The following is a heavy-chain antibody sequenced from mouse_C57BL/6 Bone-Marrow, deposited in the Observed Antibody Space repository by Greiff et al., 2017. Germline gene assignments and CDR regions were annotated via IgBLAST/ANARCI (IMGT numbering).Heavy chain of an antibody. CDR1: GYTFTNYW. J-gene: IGHJ2*01. Sequence: LVESGAELVRPGTSVKMSCKASGYTFTNYWIGWVKQRPGHGLEWIGDIYPGGGYTNYNEKFKGKATLTADKSSSTAYMQFSSLTSEDSAIYYCARSWLREGYFDYWGQGTTLTVSS. CDR2: IYPGGGYT. V-gene: IGHV1-63*01. D-gene: IGHD2-2*01. CDR3: ARSWLREGYFDY.